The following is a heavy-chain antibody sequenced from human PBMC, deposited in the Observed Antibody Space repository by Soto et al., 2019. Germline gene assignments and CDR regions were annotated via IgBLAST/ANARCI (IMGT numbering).Heavy chain of an antibody. CDR1: GFTLSYYT. CDR3: GSSDSQGAIDY. D-gene: IGHD5-18*01. CDR2: ISYDGRNK. J-gene: IGHJ4*02. V-gene: IGHV3-30*04. Sequence: GGSLRLSCAASGFTLSYYTIHWVRQAPGKGLEWVAVISYDGRNKYYVDSVKGRFTISRDNSKNTLYLQMNGLRVEDTAVYYCGSSDSQGAIDYWGQGTLVTVSS.